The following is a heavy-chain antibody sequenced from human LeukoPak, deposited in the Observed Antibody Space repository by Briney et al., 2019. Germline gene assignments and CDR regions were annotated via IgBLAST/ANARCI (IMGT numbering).Heavy chain of an antibody. Sequence: GGSLRLSCAGSGFAFSVHYMTWIRQAPGKGLEWLSYISDDGNTIYYADSVRGRFTISRDNAKNSLFLHMSSLRVEDTAVYYCARAFSHWGWPGDYYFDYWGQGTVVTVSS. J-gene: IGHJ4*02. D-gene: IGHD3-16*01. CDR2: ISDDGNTI. V-gene: IGHV3-11*04. CDR3: ARAFSHWGWPGDYYFDY. CDR1: GFAFSVHY.